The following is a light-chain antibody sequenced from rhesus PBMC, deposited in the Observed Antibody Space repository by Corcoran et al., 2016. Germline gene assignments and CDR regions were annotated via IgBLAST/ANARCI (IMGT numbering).Light chain of an antibody. CDR1: QSVSMF. CDR2: GAS. Sequence: EIVMTQSPATLALSPGERATLSCRASQSVSMFLGWYQQKPGQAPRLLISGASSRSNGIPDRFRGSGSGTEFTLTISSLEPEDVGGYFCLQSSSWPYSFGQGTKVEIK. J-gene: IGKJ2*01. V-gene: IGKV3-24*03. CDR3: LQSSSWPYS.